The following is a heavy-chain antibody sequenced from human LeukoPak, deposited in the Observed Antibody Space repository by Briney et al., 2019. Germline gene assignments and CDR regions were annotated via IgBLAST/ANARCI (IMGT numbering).Heavy chain of an antibody. J-gene: IGHJ4*02. CDR3: ARDTTDDSSGYSIFDY. V-gene: IGHV4-30-4*08. Sequence: SQTLSLTCTVSGGSISSGDYYRSWIRQPPGKGLEWIGYIYYSGSTYYNPSLKSRVTISVATSKNQFYLKLSSVTAADTAVYYCARDTTDDSSGYSIFDYWGQGTLVTVSS. CDR2: IYYSGST. D-gene: IGHD3-22*01. CDR1: GGSISSGDYY.